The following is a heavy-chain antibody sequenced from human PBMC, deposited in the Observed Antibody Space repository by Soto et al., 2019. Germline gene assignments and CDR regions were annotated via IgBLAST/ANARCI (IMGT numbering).Heavy chain of an antibody. CDR1: GGTFSSYA. CDR2: IIPIFGTA. J-gene: IGHJ4*02. V-gene: IGHV1-69*12. Sequence: QVQLVQSGAEVKKPGSSVKVSCKASGGTFSSYAISWVRQAPGQGLEWMGGIIPIFGTANYAQKFQGRVTMTADESTSTAYMELSSLRSEDTAVYYCARAPYYYDSSGYYEFDYWGQGTLVTVSS. CDR3: ARAPYYYDSSGYYEFDY. D-gene: IGHD3-22*01.